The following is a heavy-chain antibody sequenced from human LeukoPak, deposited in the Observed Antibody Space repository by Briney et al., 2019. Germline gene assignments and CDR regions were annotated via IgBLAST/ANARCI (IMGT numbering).Heavy chain of an antibody. CDR2: ISWNSGSI. J-gene: IGHJ3*02. V-gene: IGHV3-9*01. CDR3: AKDIGYSGYDFRAAFDI. D-gene: IGHD5-12*01. Sequence: GRSLRLSCAASGFTFDDYAMHWVRQAPGKGLEWVSGISWNSGSIGYADSVKGRFTISRDNAKNSLYLQMNSLRAEDTALYYCAKDIGYSGYDFRAAFDIWGQGTMVTVSS. CDR1: GFTFDDYA.